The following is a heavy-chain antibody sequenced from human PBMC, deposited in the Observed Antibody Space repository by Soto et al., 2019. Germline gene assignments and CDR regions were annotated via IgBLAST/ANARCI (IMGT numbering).Heavy chain of an antibody. D-gene: IGHD6-19*01. Sequence: SVKVSCKASGGTFSSYAISWVRQAPGQGLEWMGGIIPIFGTANYAQKFQGRVTITADESTSTAYMELSSLRSEDTAVYYCARARYSSGWYWNDYYYGMYVWGQGTTVTVSS. J-gene: IGHJ6*02. CDR1: GGTFSSYA. CDR2: IIPIFGTA. V-gene: IGHV1-69*13. CDR3: ARARYSSGWYWNDYYYGMYV.